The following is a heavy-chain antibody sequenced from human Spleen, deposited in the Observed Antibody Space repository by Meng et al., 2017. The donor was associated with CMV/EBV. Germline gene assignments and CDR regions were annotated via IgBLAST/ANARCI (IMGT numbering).Heavy chain of an antibody. CDR3: TRGSRAFDI. CDR1: RLTFSSYE. Sequence: GESLKISCAASRLTFSSYEMNWVRQAPGRGLEWLSFVSYTGGTTYYADSVKGRFTISRDNAKDSLYLQMNSLRAEDTAVYYCTRGSRAFDIWGQGTMVTVSS. CDR2: VSYTGGTT. V-gene: IGHV3-48*03. J-gene: IGHJ3*02.